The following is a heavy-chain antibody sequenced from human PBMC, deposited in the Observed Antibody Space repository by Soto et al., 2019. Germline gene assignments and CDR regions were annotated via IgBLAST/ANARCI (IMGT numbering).Heavy chain of an antibody. CDR3: AREARDGYNYMGY. Sequence: KPSETLSRTCAVSGYSISSGYYWGWIRQPPGKGLEWIGSIYHSGSTYYSPSLKSRVTISVDTSKNQFSLKLSSVTAADTAVYYWAREARDGYNYMGYWRQGTLVTVSS. J-gene: IGHJ4*02. V-gene: IGHV4-38-2*02. CDR1: GYSISSGYY. D-gene: IGHD5-12*01. CDR2: IYHSGST.